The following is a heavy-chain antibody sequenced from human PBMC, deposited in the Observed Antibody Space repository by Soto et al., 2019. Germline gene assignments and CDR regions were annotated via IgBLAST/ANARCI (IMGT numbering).Heavy chain of an antibody. V-gene: IGHV1-8*01. Sequence: ASVKVSCKASGYTFTSYDINWVRQATGQGLEWMGWMNPNSGNTGYAQKFQGRVTMTRNTSISTAYMELSSLRAEDTAVFYCGRGGPDSPMAPGYWGQGTLVTVSS. CDR1: GYTFTSYD. D-gene: IGHD5-18*01. J-gene: IGHJ4*02. CDR3: GRGGPDSPMAPGY. CDR2: MNPNSGNT.